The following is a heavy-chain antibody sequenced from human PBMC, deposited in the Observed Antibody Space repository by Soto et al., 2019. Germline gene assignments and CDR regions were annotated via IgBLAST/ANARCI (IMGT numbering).Heavy chain of an antibody. D-gene: IGHD5-18*01. CDR1: GGSISSGDYY. CDR3: ASSRYGYTFYDD. V-gene: IGHV4-30-4*01. CDR2: IYYSGST. J-gene: IGHJ4*02. Sequence: QVQLQESGPGLVKPSQTLSLTCTVSGGSISSGDYYWSWIRQPPGKGLEWIGYIYYSGSTYYNPSLKSRLTISVDTSKHQFSLKLSSVTAAATAVYYCASSRYGYTFYDDWGQGTLVTVSS.